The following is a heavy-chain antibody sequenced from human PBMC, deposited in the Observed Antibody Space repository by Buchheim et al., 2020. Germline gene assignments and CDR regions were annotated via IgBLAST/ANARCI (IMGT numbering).Heavy chain of an antibody. CDR1: GGSFSSSSFY. Sequence: QLQLQESGPGLVKPSETLSLTCNVSGGSFSSSSFYWGWMGQPPGKGLEWIGSLYNSGSTYYNSSLKSESTIPDKTPKTQFSLRLTSVTAADTAVYYCASGWNAIDYWGQGTL. D-gene: IGHD1-1*01. CDR2: LYNSGST. CDR3: ASGWNAIDY. J-gene: IGHJ4*02. V-gene: IGHV4-39*01.